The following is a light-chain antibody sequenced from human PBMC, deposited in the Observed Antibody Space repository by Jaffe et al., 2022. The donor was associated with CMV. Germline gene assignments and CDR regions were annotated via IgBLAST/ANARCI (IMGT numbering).Light chain of an antibody. V-gene: IGKV1-27*01. Sequence: DIQMTQSPSSLSASVGDRVTITCRATQAISHYLVWYQQKPGKVPKLLIYDASTLQSGVPSRFSGSGSGTDFTLTISSLQPEDVATYYCQKYNSVPLAFGGGTKVEIK. CDR3: QKYNSVPLA. J-gene: IGKJ4*01. CDR2: DAS. CDR1: QAISHY.